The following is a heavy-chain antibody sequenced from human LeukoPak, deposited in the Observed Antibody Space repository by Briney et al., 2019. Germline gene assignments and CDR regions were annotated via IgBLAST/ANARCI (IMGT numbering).Heavy chain of an antibody. V-gene: IGHV4-59*01. D-gene: IGHD3-3*01. CDR2: IYYSGST. J-gene: IGHJ3*02. CDR3: AREGSGFYRLDAFDI. CDR1: GGSISSYY. Sequence: SETLSPTCTVSGGSISSYYWSWIRQPPGKGLEWIGYIYYSGSTNYNPSLKSRVTISVDTSKNQFSLKLSSVTAADTAVYYCAREGSGFYRLDAFDIWGQGTMVTVSS.